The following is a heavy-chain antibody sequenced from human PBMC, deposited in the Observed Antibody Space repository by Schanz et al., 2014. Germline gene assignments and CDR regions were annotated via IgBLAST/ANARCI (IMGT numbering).Heavy chain of an antibody. Sequence: QVQLQESGPGLVKPSETLSLTCTVSGGSISNYYWSWIRQPPGKGLEWIGYIYYSGSTNYNPSLKSRVTISVDTSKNQFSLKLSSVTAADTAVYYCGRHSHYYGSGSGFDPWGQGTLVTVSS. V-gene: IGHV4-59*01. J-gene: IGHJ5*02. CDR1: GGSISNYY. CDR2: IYYSGST. CDR3: GRHSHYYGSGSGFDP. D-gene: IGHD3-10*01.